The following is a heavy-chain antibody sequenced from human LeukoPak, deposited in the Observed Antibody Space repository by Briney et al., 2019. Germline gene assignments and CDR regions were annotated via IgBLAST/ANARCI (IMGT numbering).Heavy chain of an antibody. CDR1: GFTFSNYW. Sequence: GGSLRLSCAASGFTFSNYWMTWVRQAPGKGLEWVANIKEDGSEKRYVDSVKGRFTISRDNAKNTLYLQMTSLRAEDTAVYYCAKKSGHWGQGTLVTVSS. CDR3: AKKSGH. V-gene: IGHV3-7*03. CDR2: IKEDGSEK. D-gene: IGHD3-10*01. J-gene: IGHJ4*02.